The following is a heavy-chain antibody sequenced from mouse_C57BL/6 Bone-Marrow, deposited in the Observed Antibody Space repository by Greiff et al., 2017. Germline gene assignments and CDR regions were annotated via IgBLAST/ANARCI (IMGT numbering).Heavy chain of an antibody. V-gene: IGHV1-5*01. J-gene: IGHJ2*01. Sequence: VQLQQSGTVLARPGASVKMSCKTSGYTFTSYWMHWVKQRPGQGLEWIGAIYPGNSDTSYNQKFKGKAKLTAVTSASTAYMELSSLTNEDSAVYYCTRDLTTVVVLYYFDYWGQGTTLTVSS. CDR1: GYTFTSYW. D-gene: IGHD1-1*01. CDR3: TRDLTTVVVLYYFDY. CDR2: IYPGNSDT.